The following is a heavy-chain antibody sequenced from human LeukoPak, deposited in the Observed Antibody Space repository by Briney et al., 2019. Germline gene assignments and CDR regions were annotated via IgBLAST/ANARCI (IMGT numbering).Heavy chain of an antibody. CDR2: SSSRSSYI. CDR3: VRGSRDGWFDP. Sequence: GGSLTLSCAAFGFTFTSYTMNWVRQAPGKGLEWVSSSSSRSSYIFYADSVKGRFSISRDNPKNSLYLQMNSLRAEDTAVYHCVRGSRDGWFDPWGQGTLVTVSS. D-gene: IGHD5-24*01. CDR1: GFTFTSYT. J-gene: IGHJ5*02. V-gene: IGHV3-21*01.